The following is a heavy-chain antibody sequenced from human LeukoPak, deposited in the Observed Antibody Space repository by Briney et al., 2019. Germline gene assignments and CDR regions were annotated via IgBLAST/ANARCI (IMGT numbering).Heavy chain of an antibody. CDR1: GFTFSDHF. D-gene: IGHD1-26*01. V-gene: IGHV3-72*01. CDR2: RRNKAYTYTT. CDR3: ASAYFSGNYYYPFDI. J-gene: IGHJ3*02. Sequence: GGSLRLSCAASGFTFSDHFIDWVRQAPGKGLEWVGRRRNKAYTYTTEYAASVKGRFTISRDDSKNSLYLQMNSLKTEDTAVYYCASAYFSGNYYYPFDIWGQGTMVTVSS.